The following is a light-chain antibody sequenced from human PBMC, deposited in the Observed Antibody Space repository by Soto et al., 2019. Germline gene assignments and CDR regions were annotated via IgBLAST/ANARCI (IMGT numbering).Light chain of an antibody. J-gene: IGKJ1*01. CDR2: KAS. Sequence: IQMNQSPSTLSASVGDRDTITCRASQSVDTCLAWYQQKPGKAPHLLIYKASRLETGVPSRFSGSGSVTEFTLTISSLQPDDFATYYCQQFYRYPWTFGQGTKVEIK. V-gene: IGKV1-5*03. CDR3: QQFYRYPWT. CDR1: QSVDTC.